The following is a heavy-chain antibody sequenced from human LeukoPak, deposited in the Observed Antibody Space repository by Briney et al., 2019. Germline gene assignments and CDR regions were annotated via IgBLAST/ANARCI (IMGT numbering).Heavy chain of an antibody. J-gene: IGHJ5*02. V-gene: IGHV4-34*01. Sequence: PSETLSLTCAVYGGSFSGYYWSWIRQPPGKGLEWIGEINHSGSTNYNPSLKSRVTISVDTSKNQFSLKLSSVTAADTAVYYCARGYGPRTYYYDSSGYYWFDPRGQGTLVTVSS. CDR1: GGSFSGYY. D-gene: IGHD3-22*01. CDR3: ARGYGPRTYYYDSSGYYWFDP. CDR2: INHSGST.